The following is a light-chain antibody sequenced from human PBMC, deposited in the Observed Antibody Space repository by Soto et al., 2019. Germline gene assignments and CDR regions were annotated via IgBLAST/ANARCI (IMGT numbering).Light chain of an antibody. CDR1: QSISSY. V-gene: IGKV1-39*01. CDR3: QQSYSTPFT. Sequence: DIQMTQSPSSLSASVGDRVTITCRASQSISSYLNWYQQKPGKAPKLLIYAASSLQSGVPSRFSGSGSGTDFTLTISSQQPEDFATYDCQQSYSTPFTVGPGIKVDIK. CDR2: AAS. J-gene: IGKJ3*01.